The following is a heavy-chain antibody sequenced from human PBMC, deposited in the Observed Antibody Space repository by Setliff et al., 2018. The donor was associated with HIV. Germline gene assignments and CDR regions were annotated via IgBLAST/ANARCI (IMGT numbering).Heavy chain of an antibody. CDR3: ARLPGGVAHDEYFQH. D-gene: IGHD3-3*01. CDR1: GYTFTGYY. CDR2: INPNSGGT. V-gene: IGHV1-2*02. Sequence: ASVKVSCKASGYTFTGYYMHWVRQAPGQGLEWMGWINPNSGGTNYAQKFQGRVTMTRDTSISTAYMELGRLRSDDTAVYYCARLPGGVAHDEYFQHWGQGTLVTVSS. J-gene: IGHJ1*01.